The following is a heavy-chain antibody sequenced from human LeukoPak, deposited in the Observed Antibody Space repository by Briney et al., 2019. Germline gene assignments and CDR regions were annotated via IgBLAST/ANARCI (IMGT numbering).Heavy chain of an antibody. CDR2: IYYSGST. Sequence: SETLSLTCTVSGGSISSSSYYWGWIRQPPGKGLEWIGSIYYSGSTYYNPSLKSRVTISVDTSKNQFSLKLSSVTAADTAVYYCARGLRSPPRANMVRGVHYYYYGMDVWGQGTTVTVSS. V-gene: IGHV4-39*07. CDR3: ARGLRSPPRANMVRGVHYYYYGMDV. J-gene: IGHJ6*02. CDR1: GGSISSSSYY. D-gene: IGHD3-10*01.